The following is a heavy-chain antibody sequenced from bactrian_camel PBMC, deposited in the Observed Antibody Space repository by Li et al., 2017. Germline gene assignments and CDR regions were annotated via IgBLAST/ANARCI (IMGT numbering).Heavy chain of an antibody. CDR1: GYTYSTHC. J-gene: IGHJ4*01. V-gene: IGHV3S1*01. Sequence: VQLVESGGGSVQAGESLRLSCAASGYTYSTHCMGWFRQAPGKGLEWVASISDDSRATQYKDFLEARFTISRDNSKSTLYLQMNSLKSEDTATYYCAKELGSTLAGSGRSPGTQVTVS. D-gene: IGHD6*01. CDR2: ISDDSRAT.